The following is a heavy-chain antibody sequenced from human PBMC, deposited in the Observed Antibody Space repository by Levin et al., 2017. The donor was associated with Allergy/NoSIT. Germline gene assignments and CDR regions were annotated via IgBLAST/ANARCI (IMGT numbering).Heavy chain of an antibody. D-gene: IGHD2-21*01. CDR2: IHYSGRT. J-gene: IGHJ6*03. CDR1: GDSLGHYY. V-gene: IGHV4-59*01. CDR3: TRDALVVGTDVKYYFYYMDV. Sequence: SETLSLTCAVSGDSLGHYYWSWIRQPPGKGLEWIGYIHYSGRTDYNPSLKNRLAMPVDTSKNQFYLSLSSVTAADTPVFYCTRDALVVGTDVKYYFYYMDVWGKGTTVTVSS.